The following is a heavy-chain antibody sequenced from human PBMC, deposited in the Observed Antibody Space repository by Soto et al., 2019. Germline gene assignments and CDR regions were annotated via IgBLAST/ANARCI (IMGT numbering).Heavy chain of an antibody. CDR1: GFTFSTYW. CDR3: ARGFTVGRSFDI. J-gene: IGHJ3*02. D-gene: IGHD2-8*02. CDR2: INSDGSIT. Sequence: PGGSLRLSCAASGFTFSTYWMYWVRQAPGKGQVWVSRINSDGSITSYADSVKGRFTISRDNAKNTLYLQMNSLRADDTAVYYYARGFTVGRSFDIWGQGTTVTVSS. V-gene: IGHV3-74*01.